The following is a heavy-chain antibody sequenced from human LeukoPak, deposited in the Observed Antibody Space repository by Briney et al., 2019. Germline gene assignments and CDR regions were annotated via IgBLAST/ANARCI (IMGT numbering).Heavy chain of an antibody. CDR3: AMGRGEVIWPNLKWGFDP. D-gene: IGHD3-10*01. J-gene: IGHJ5*02. CDR2: IYSGGST. Sequence: GGSLRLSCAASGFTVSSNYMSWVRQAPGKGLEWVSIIYSGGSTFYADSVKGRFTISRDNSKNTLYLQMNSLRSDDTAVYYCAMGRGEVIWPNLKWGFDPWGQGTLVTVSS. V-gene: IGHV3-53*05. CDR1: GFTVSSNY.